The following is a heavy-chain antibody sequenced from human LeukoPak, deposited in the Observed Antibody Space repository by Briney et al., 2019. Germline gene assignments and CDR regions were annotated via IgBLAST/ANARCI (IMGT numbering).Heavy chain of an antibody. D-gene: IGHD3-3*01. CDR3: ARFGSGPGCWFDP. CDR1: GYTFTSYA. J-gene: IGHJ5*02. Sequence: ASVKVSCKASGYTFTSYAMNWVRQAPGQGLEWMGWISAYNGNTNYAQKLQGRVTMTTDTSTSTAYMELRSLRSDDTAVYYCARFGSGPGCWFDPWGQGTLVTVSS. V-gene: IGHV1-18*01. CDR2: ISAYNGNT.